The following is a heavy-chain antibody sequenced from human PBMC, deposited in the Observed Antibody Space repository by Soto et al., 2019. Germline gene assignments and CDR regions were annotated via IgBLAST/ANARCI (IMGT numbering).Heavy chain of an antibody. Sequence: SETLSLTCTVSCGSISSSSYYWGWIRQPPGKGLEWIGSIYYSGSTYYNPSLKSRVTISVDTSKNQFSLKLSSVTAADTAVYYCARHGGNWNYEEVNWFDPWGQGTLVTVSS. CDR1: CGSISSSSYY. CDR2: IYYSGST. D-gene: IGHD1-7*01. CDR3: ARHGGNWNYEEVNWFDP. J-gene: IGHJ5*02. V-gene: IGHV4-39*01.